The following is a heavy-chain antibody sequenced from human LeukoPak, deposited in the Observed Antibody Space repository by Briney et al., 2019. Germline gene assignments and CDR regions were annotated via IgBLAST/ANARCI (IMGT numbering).Heavy chain of an antibody. CDR3: AREYCTNGVCYNYNWFDP. D-gene: IGHD2-8*01. CDR1: GGTFSSYA. V-gene: IGHV1-69*13. CDR2: IIPIFGTA. Sequence: ASVKVSCKASGGTFSSYAISWVRQAPGQGLEWMGGIIPIFGTANYAQKFQGRVTITADESTSTAYMELSSLGSEDTAVYYCAREYCTNGVCYNYNWFDPWGQGTLVTVSS. J-gene: IGHJ5*02.